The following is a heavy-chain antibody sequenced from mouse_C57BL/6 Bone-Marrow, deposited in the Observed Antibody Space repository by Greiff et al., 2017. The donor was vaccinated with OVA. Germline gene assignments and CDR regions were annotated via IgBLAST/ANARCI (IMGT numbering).Heavy chain of an antibody. Sequence: QVQLKQPGAELVKPGASVKLSCKASGYTFTSYWMHWVKQRPGRGLEWIGRIDPNSGGTKYNEKFKSKATLTVDKPSSTAYMQLSSLTSEDSAVYYCARSKTLPFNWDAMDYWGQGTSVTVAS. J-gene: IGHJ4*01. CDR3: ARSKTLPFNWDAMDY. CDR1: GYTFTSYW. CDR2: IDPNSGGT. D-gene: IGHD4-1*01. V-gene: IGHV1-72*01.